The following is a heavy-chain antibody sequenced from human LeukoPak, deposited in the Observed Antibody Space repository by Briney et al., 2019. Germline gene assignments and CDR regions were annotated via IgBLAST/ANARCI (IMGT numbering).Heavy chain of an antibody. V-gene: IGHV3-30-3*01. J-gene: IGHJ4*02. D-gene: IGHD5-18*01. CDR2: ISYDGSNK. CDR1: GFTFSSYA. Sequence: SGGSLRLSCAASGFTFSSYAMHWVRQAPGKGLEGVAVISYDGSNKYYADSVKGRFTISRDNSKNTLYLQMNSLGAEDTAVYYCARGEYSYGYGYFDYWGQGTLVTVSS. CDR3: ARGEYSYGYGYFDY.